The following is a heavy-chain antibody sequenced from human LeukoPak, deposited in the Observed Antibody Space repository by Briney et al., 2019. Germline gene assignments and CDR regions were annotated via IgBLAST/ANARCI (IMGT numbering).Heavy chain of an antibody. D-gene: IGHD3-22*01. CDR2: ISGSGGST. CDR3: AKGDGYYDSSGYCDY. Sequence: GGSLRLSCAAPGFTFSSYGMSWVRQAPGKGLEWVSAISGSGGSTYYADSVKGRFTISRDNSKNTLYLQMNNLRAEDTAVYYCAKGDGYYDSSGYCDYWGQGTLVTVSS. J-gene: IGHJ4*02. CDR1: GFTFSSYG. V-gene: IGHV3-23*01.